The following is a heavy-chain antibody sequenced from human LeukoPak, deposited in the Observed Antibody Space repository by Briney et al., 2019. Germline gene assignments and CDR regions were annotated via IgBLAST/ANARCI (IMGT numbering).Heavy chain of an antibody. V-gene: IGHV3-48*03. D-gene: IGHD5-24*01. CDR1: GFTFSSYE. CDR3: AKEMATIRAFDF. CDR2: ISSSGSSI. Sequence: PGGSLRLSCAASGFTFSSYEMNWVRQAPGKGLEWVSYISSSGSSIYYADSVKGRFTISRVNAKNSLYLQMNSLRAEDMAVYYCAKEMATIRAFDFWGQGTMVTVSS. J-gene: IGHJ3*01.